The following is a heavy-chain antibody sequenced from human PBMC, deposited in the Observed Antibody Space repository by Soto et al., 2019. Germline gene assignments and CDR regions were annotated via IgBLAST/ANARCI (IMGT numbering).Heavy chain of an antibody. CDR3: ARSQTLSVATIGYFDY. CDR2: INPNSGGT. V-gene: IGHV1-2*04. Sequence: ASVKVSCKASGYTFTGYYMHWVRQAPGQGLEWMGWINPNSGGTNYAQKFQGWVTMTRDTSISTAYMELSRLRSDDTAVYYCARSQTLSVATIGYFDYWGQGTLVTVSS. J-gene: IGHJ4*02. D-gene: IGHD5-12*01. CDR1: GYTFTGYY.